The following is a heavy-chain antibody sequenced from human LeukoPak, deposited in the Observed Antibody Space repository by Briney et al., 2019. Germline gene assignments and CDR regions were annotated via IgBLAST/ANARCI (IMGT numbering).Heavy chain of an antibody. Sequence: GGSLRLSCAASGFTFSSYSMNWVRQAPGKGLEWVSSISSSSSSYIYYADSVKGRFTISRDNSKNTLYLQMNSLRADDTAVYYCAKNIGGLDYWGQGTLVTVSS. CDR3: AKNIGGLDY. CDR2: ISSSSSSYI. D-gene: IGHD3-16*01. V-gene: IGHV3-21*04. J-gene: IGHJ4*02. CDR1: GFTFSSYS.